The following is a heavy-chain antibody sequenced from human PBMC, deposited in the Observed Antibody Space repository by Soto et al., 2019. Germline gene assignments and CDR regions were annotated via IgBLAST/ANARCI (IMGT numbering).Heavy chain of an antibody. CDR2: IYYSGST. Sequence: QVQLQESGPGLVKPSQTLSLTCTVSGGSISSGGYYWTWIRQHPGKGLEWIGYIYYSGSTYYNPSLKSRVTISVDTSKNQFSLKLSSVTAADTAVYYCARDTYYYGSGKDGMDVWGQGTTVTVSS. CDR3: ARDTYYYGSGKDGMDV. CDR1: GGSISSGGYY. J-gene: IGHJ6*02. V-gene: IGHV4-31*03. D-gene: IGHD3-10*01.